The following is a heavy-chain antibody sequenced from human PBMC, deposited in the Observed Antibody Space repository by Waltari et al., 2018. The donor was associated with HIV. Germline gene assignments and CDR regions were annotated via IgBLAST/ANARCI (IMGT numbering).Heavy chain of an antibody. D-gene: IGHD3-22*01. CDR2: INVGESKT. CDR3: AGNYDNSGWPYMGY. Sequence: QVQLVQSGAEVKKPGASVKVSCTASGFTFTSYTLHWVRQAPGQRLEWMGWINVGESKTKSSQKLQGRFTITMDTSANIVYMELSSLRSDDTAVYFCAGNYDNSGWPYMGYWGQGTLVTVSS. J-gene: IGHJ4*02. CDR1: GFTFTSYT. V-gene: IGHV1-3*01.